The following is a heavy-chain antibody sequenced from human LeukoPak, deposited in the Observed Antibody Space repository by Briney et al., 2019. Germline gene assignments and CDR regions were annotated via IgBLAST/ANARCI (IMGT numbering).Heavy chain of an antibody. CDR3: TRSPSLGGSYWGFDY. CDR2: LSPDGSSS. D-gene: IGHD1-26*01. J-gene: IGHJ4*02. V-gene: IGHV3-74*01. Sequence: GGSLRLSCAASGFTFSTYWMHWVRQAPGKGLVWVSRLSPDGSSSIYADSVKGRFTVSRDNAKNTLYLQMISLRADDTAVYYCTRSPSLGGSYWGFDYWGQGTLLTVSS. CDR1: GFTFSTYW.